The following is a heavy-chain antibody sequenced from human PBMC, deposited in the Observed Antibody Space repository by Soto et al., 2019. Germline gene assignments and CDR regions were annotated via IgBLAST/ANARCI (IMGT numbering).Heavy chain of an antibody. J-gene: IGHJ6*02. CDR2: ISSSSSTI. CDR3: ARADSGYAHGYYYYGMDV. V-gene: IGHV3-48*01. CDR1: GFTFSSYR. Sequence: EVQLVESGGGLVQPGGSLRLSCAASGFTFSSYRMNWVRQAPGKGLERVSYISSSSSTIYYADSVKGRFTISRDNAKNSLYLQMNSLRAEDTAVYYCARADSGYAHGYYYYGMDVWGQGTTVTVSS. D-gene: IGHD5-12*01.